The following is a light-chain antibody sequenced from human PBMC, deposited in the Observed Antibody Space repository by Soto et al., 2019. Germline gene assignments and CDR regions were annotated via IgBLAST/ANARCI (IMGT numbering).Light chain of an antibody. V-gene: IGKV1-5*03. CDR3: QQYTNYPWT. Sequence: DIQMTQSPSTLSAFIGDRVTISCRASQSVGDWLAWYQQKPGKAPKLLIYEASVLKTGVPPRFSGSGSGTDFTLTITSLQPDDFATYYCQQYTNYPWTFGQGTTVEIK. J-gene: IGKJ1*01. CDR2: EAS. CDR1: QSVGDW.